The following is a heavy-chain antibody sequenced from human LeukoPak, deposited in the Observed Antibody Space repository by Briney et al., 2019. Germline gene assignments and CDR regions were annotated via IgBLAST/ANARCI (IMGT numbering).Heavy chain of an antibody. V-gene: IGHV4-59*01. CDR2: IYYSGST. J-gene: IGHJ4*02. D-gene: IGHD1-26*01. CDR1: GGSISSYY. Sequence: SETLSLTCTVSGGSISSYYWSLIRQPPGKGLEWIGYIYYSGSTNYNPSLKSRVTISVDTSKNQFSLKLSSVTAADTAVYYCARTGGAVGATDYWGQGTLVTVSS. CDR3: ARTGGAVGATDY.